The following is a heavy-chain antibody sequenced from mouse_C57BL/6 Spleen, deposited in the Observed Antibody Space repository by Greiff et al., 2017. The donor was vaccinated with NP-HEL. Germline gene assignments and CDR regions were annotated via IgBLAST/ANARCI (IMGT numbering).Heavy chain of an antibody. J-gene: IGHJ1*03. CDR1: GFTFSSYA. Sequence: DVMLVESGGGLVKPGGSLKLSCAASGFTFSSYAMSWVRQTPEKRLEWVATISDGGSYTYYPDNVKGRFTISRDNAKNNLYLQMSHLKSEDTAMYYCARSGVYDYDGYFDVWGTGTTVTVSS. D-gene: IGHD2-4*01. V-gene: IGHV5-4*03. CDR2: ISDGGSYT. CDR3: ARSGVYDYDGYFDV.